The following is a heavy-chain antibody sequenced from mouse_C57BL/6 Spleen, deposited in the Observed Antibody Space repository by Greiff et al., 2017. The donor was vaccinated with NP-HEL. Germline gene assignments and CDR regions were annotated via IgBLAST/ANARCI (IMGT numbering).Heavy chain of an antibody. V-gene: IGHV1-82*01. CDR1: GYAFSSSW. Sequence: VKLMESGPELVKPGASVKISCKASGYAFSSSWMNWVKQRPGKGLEWIGRIYPGDGDTNYNGKFKGKATLTADKSSSTAYMQLSSLTSEDSAVYFCARDYGSFFAYWGQGTLVTVSA. CDR3: ARDYGSFFAY. J-gene: IGHJ3*01. D-gene: IGHD1-1*01. CDR2: IYPGDGDT.